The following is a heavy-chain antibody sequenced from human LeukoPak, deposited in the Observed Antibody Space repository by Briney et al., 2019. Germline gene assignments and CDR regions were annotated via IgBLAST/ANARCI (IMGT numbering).Heavy chain of an antibody. J-gene: IGHJ6*02. CDR3: ARFGVDYDMDV. D-gene: IGHD3-16*01. CDR2: IHYTGKP. Sequence: PSETLSLTCAVSGYSISSRNWWGWIRQPPGKGLEWIGQIHYTGKPDYNPSLKSRITISLDTSKNQVSLQVSSVTAADSAIYYCARFGVDYDMDVWGHGTTVTVFS. V-gene: IGHV4-28*01. CDR1: GYSISSRNW.